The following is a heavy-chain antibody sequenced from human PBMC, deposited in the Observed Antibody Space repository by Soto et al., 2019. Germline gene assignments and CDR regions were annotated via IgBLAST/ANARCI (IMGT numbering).Heavy chain of an antibody. D-gene: IGHD6-13*01. CDR2: IWYDGSNK. Sequence: PGGSLRLSCAASGFTFSSYGMHWVRQAPGKGLEWVAVIWYDGSNKYYADSVKGRFTISRDNSKNTLYLQMNSLRAEDTAVYYCARPTDPGAAAGTGFDYWGQGTLVTVSS. V-gene: IGHV3-33*01. CDR1: GFTFSSYG. J-gene: IGHJ4*02. CDR3: ARPTDPGAAAGTGFDY.